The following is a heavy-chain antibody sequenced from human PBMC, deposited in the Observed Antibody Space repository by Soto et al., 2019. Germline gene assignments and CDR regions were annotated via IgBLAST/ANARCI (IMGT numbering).Heavy chain of an antibody. CDR1: GYTFTNYY. CDR3: GRGDNDY. V-gene: IGHV1-46*01. J-gene: IGHJ4*02. Sequence: ASVKVSCKTSGYTFTNYYVQWVRQAPGQGLEWMGVIHPDGGHTTYSQKFQDRVTMTRDTFTSTIYMELSSLRSEDTAVYYSGRGDNDYWGQGTLVTVSS. CDR2: IHPDGGHT.